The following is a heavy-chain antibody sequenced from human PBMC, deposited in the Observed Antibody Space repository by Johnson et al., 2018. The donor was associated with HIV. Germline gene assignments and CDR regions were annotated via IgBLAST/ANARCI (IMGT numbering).Heavy chain of an antibody. Sequence: QVQLVESGGGVVQPGRSLRLSCAASGFTFSSYGMHWVRQAPAKGLEWVTVISYDGSTKYYADSVKGRFTISRDNSKNTLYLQMNSLRTEDTAVYYCARDSRYNNYGGGSVGAFDIWGQGTTVTVSS. D-gene: IGHD4-11*01. CDR3: ARDSRYNNYGGGSVGAFDI. J-gene: IGHJ3*02. V-gene: IGHV3-30*03. CDR2: ISYDGSTK. CDR1: GFTFSSYG.